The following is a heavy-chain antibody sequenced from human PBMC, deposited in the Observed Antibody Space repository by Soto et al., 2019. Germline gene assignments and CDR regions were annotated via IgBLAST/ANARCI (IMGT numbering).Heavy chain of an antibody. V-gene: IGHV1-18*01. CDR1: GYTFTSYG. Sequence: QVQLVQSGAEVKKPGASVKVSCKASGYTFTSYGISWVRHAPGQGLDWMGWISADNGNTNYAQKLQGRVTMTTDTSTSTAYMELRSLRSDDTAVYYCARDLPAWKVRGVIFDYWGQGTLVTVSS. CDR2: ISADNGNT. CDR3: ARDLPAWKVRGVIFDY. J-gene: IGHJ4*02. D-gene: IGHD3-10*01.